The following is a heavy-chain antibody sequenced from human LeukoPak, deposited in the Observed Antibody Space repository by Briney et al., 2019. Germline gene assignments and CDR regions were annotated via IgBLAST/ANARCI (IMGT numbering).Heavy chain of an antibody. CDR3: AKDWYDY. V-gene: IGHV3-21*04. D-gene: IGHD2-15*01. Sequence: PGESLRLSCAASGYTFSDYSVNWVRHVAGKGLEWVASISSRSTYIYYADSVRGRFTISRDNSKNTLYLQMNSLSVDDTAIYYCAKDWYDYWGQGTLVTVSS. CDR1: GYTFSDYS. CDR2: ISSRSTYI. J-gene: IGHJ4*02.